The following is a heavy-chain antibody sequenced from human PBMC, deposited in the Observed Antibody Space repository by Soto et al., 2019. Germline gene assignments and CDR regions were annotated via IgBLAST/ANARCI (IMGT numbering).Heavy chain of an antibody. CDR3: ARRRVYYYDSSGYNYGMDG. CDR1: GGTFSSYA. J-gene: IGHJ6*02. CDR2: IIPIFGTA. V-gene: IGHV1-69*01. Sequence: QVQLVQSGAEVKKPGSSVKVSCKASGGTFSSYAIRWVRHATGQGLEWMGGIIPIFGTANYAQKFQGRVTITADESTSTAYMELSSLRSEDTAVYYCARRRVYYYDSSGYNYGMDGWGQGTTVTVSS. D-gene: IGHD3-22*01.